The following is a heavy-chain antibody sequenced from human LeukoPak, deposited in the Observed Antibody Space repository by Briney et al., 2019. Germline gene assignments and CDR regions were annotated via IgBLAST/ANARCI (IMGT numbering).Heavy chain of an antibody. J-gene: IGHJ4*02. CDR3: PRVTSEASFDY. CDR2: ISYDGSNK. V-gene: IGHV3-30-3*01. CDR1: GFTFSNFA. Sequence: PGGSLRLSCAASGFTFSNFAMHWVRQAPGEGLEWVALISYDGSNKYYADSVKGRFTISRDNSKNTLYLQMNSLRADDTAVYYCPRVTSEASFDYWGQGTLVIVSS.